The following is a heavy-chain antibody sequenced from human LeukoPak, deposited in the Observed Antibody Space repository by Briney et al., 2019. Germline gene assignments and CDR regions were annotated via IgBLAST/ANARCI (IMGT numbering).Heavy chain of an antibody. CDR3: AKEEWLGKMNYFDH. J-gene: IGHJ4*02. V-gene: IGHV3-23*01. CDR1: RFTFNSYA. CDR2: ISGSST. Sequence: GGALRLSCAASRFTFNSYAMSWVRQAPGKGLEWVSSISGSSTYYADSVKGRFTISKDTSKNTLYLQMNSLRAEDTAVYYCAKEEWLGKMNYFDHWGQGTLVTVSS. D-gene: IGHD6-19*01.